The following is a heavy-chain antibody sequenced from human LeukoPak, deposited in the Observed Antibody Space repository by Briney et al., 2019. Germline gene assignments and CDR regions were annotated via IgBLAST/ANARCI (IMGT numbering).Heavy chain of an antibody. V-gene: IGHV3-15*07. D-gene: IGHD6-13*01. CDR1: GFTFSNAW. J-gene: IGHJ4*02. CDR3: TTDPPPYSSSWSTDY. Sequence: GGSLRLSCAAPGFTFSNAWMNWVRQAPGKGLEWVGRIKSKTDGGTTDYAAPVKGRFTISRDDSKNTLYLQMNSLKTEDTAVYYCTTDPPPYSSSWSTDYWGQGTLVTVSS. CDR2: IKSKTDGGTT.